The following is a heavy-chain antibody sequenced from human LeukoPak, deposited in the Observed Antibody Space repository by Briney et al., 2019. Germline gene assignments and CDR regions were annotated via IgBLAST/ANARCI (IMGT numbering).Heavy chain of an antibody. CDR1: GFTFSSYA. CDR2: IKQDETEK. CDR3: ARDSGGDGYNYDY. V-gene: IGHV3-7*01. D-gene: IGHD5-24*01. J-gene: IGHJ4*02. Sequence: GVLRLSCAASGFTFSSYAMSWVRQAPGKGLEWVANIKQDETEKFYLGSVKGRFTISRDNAKNSLYLQMNSLRAEDTAVYYCARDSGGDGYNYDYWGQGTLVTVSS.